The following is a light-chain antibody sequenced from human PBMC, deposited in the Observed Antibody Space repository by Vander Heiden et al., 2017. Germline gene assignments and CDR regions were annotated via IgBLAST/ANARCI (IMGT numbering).Light chain of an antibody. CDR2: AAT. Sequence: AIQITQSPSSFSASTCDRVTIPRRASQGISRYLAWYQQKPGKATKLLIYAATTSQSGVPSRFSGRGSGTDFTLTISCLHSEDFVTYCCQRYYSYPYTFGQGTKLEIK. CDR1: QGISRY. V-gene: IGKV1-8*01. CDR3: QRYYSYPYT. J-gene: IGKJ2*01.